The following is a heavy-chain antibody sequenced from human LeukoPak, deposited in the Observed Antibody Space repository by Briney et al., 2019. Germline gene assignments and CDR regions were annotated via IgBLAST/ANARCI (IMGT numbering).Heavy chain of an antibody. V-gene: IGHV1-18*01. CDR2: ISAYNGNT. J-gene: IGHJ5*02. D-gene: IGHD3-10*01. Sequence: GASVTVSCTASGYTFSSHGISWVRHAPGPGLEWMGWISAYNGNTNYAQKFQGRLTMTTDTATSTAYMQLRSLRSDDTAVYCCARYPAGRDWFDPWGQGTLVTVSS. CDR3: ARYPAGRDWFDP. CDR1: GYTFSSHG.